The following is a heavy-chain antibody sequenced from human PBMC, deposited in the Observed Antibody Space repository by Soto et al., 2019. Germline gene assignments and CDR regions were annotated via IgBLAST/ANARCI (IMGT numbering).Heavy chain of an antibody. Sequence: GVSLRLSCAASGFTFISYAMHWVRQAPGKGLEWVAVISYDGSNKYYADSVKGRFTISRDNSKNPLYLQMNSLRAEDTAVYYCARDPYSSSWYSAFDIWGQGTMVTVSS. CDR3: ARDPYSSSWYSAFDI. D-gene: IGHD6-13*01. CDR1: GFTFISYA. V-gene: IGHV3-30-3*01. CDR2: ISYDGSNK. J-gene: IGHJ3*02.